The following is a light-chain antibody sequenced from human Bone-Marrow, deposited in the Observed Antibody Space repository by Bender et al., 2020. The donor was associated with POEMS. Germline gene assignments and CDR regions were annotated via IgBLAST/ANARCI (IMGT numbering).Light chain of an antibody. Sequence: SYELTQPPSVSVSPGQTARIPCSGDALPKQHAYWYQQKPGQAPVLVMYKVTERPSGIPERFSGSSSGTTVTLTISGVQAEDEADYYCQSADSSGTYPVVFGGGTKLTVL. CDR2: KVT. J-gene: IGLJ2*01. V-gene: IGLV3-25*03. CDR1: ALPKQH. CDR3: QSADSSGTYPVV.